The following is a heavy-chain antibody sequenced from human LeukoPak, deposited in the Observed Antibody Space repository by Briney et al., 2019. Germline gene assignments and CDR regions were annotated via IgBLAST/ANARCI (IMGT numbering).Heavy chain of an antibody. CDR1: GFTFSSYE. D-gene: IGHD5-12*01. Sequence: GGSLRLSCAASGFTFSSYEVNWVRQAPGKGLEWLSYISSSDSTIYYADSVKGRFTISRDNAKNSLYLQMNSLRAEDTAVYYCARELSRGFFDYWGQGTLVTVSS. CDR2: ISSSDSTI. CDR3: ARELSRGFFDY. J-gene: IGHJ4*02. V-gene: IGHV3-48*03.